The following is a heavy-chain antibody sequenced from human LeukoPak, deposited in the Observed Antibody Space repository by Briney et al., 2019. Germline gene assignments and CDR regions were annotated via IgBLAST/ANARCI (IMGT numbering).Heavy chain of an antibody. CDR3: ARKYYYSSGSYSFYFDY. Sequence: GGCLRLSCSASGFTFINYGIHWVRQAPGKGLEWVTAISSDGITKDYTDSVKGRLTISRDNSKNTLYLQMNSLRAEDTAVYYCARKYYYSSGSYSFYFDYWGQGTLVTVSS. V-gene: IGHV3-30*03. CDR1: GFTFINYG. D-gene: IGHD3-10*01. J-gene: IGHJ4*02. CDR2: ISSDGITK.